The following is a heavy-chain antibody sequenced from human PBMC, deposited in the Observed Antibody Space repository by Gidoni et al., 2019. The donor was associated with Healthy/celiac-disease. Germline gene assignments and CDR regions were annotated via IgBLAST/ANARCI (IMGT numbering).Heavy chain of an antibody. J-gene: IGHJ4*02. V-gene: IGHV1-69*01. Sequence: QVQLVQSGAEVKKPGSSVKVSCKASGGTFSSYAISWVRQAPGQGLEWMGGIIPIFGTANYAQKFQGRVTITADESTSTAYMELSSLRSEDTAVYYCARDTPLASGYYSYYFDYWGQGTLVTVSS. CDR3: ARDTPLASGYYSYYFDY. D-gene: IGHD3-22*01. CDR1: GGTFSSYA. CDR2: IIPIFGTA.